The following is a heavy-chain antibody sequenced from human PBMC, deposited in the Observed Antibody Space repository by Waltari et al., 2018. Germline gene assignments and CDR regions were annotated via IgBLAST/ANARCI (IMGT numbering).Heavy chain of an antibody. J-gene: IGHJ5*02. D-gene: IGHD3-3*01. Sequence: QVQLQQWGAGLLKPSETLSLTCAVSGGSFSGYYWSWIRQPPGKGREWIGEINHSGSTNYNPSLKSRVTISVDTSKNQFSLKLSSVTAADTAVYYCARGSRESVFGVVTRFDPWGQGTLVTVSS. V-gene: IGHV4-34*01. CDR1: GGSFSGYY. CDR3: ARGSRESVFGVVTRFDP. CDR2: INHSGST.